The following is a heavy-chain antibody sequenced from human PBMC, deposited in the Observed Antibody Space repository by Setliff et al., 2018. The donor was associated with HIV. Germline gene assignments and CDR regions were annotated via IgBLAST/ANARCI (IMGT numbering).Heavy chain of an antibody. CDR2: ISGSGGST. V-gene: IGHV3-23*01. CDR1: GFTFSSYA. CDR3: ARVAYEIGYSHGYDY. Sequence: PGGSLRLSCAASGFTFSSYAMSCVRQAPGKGLEWVSAISGSGGSTTYAQKFQCRVSMTSDTSTGRVYMELSSLRSEDTAVYYCARVAYEIGYSHGYDYWGQGTLVTVSS. J-gene: IGHJ4*02. D-gene: IGHD5-18*01.